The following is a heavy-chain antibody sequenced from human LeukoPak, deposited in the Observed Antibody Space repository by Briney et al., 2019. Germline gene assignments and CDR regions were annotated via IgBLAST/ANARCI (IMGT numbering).Heavy chain of an antibody. V-gene: IGHV3-23*01. CDR2: IRGSGGST. D-gene: IGHD4-11*01. CDR3: AKDRTDYDYTYFDY. CDR1: GFPFSSYG. J-gene: IGHJ4*02. Sequence: GGSLRLPCAVSGFPFSSYGTSWVRQATGKGLEWVSAIRGSGGSTYHGDSEKRRHPLPRDNSKNTLYLQMHTLRAEDTSVYHFAKDRTDYDYTYFDYWGQGTLVTVSS.